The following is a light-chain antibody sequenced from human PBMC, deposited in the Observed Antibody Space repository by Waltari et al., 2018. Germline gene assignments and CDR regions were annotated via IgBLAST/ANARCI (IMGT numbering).Light chain of an antibody. CDR3: QQYNNWPLT. CDR2: RAS. J-gene: IGKJ4*01. V-gene: IGKV3-15*01. Sequence: EIVMTQSPATLSLSTGERATLSCRASQSVTNNLAWYQQKPGQAPRLLIYRASTRATSIPARISGSGSGTEFTLTISSLQSEDFAFYYCQQYNNWPLTFGGGTKVEIK. CDR1: QSVTNN.